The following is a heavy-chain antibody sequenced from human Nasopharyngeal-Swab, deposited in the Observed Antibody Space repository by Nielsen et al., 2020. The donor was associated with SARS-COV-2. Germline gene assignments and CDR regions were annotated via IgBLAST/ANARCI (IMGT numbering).Heavy chain of an antibody. CDR1: GFTFSSYG. CDR3: AKTWGGSYGFFDY. Sequence: GESLKISCAASGFTFSSYGMHRVRQAPGKGLEWVAVISYDGSNKYYADSVKGRFTISRDNSKNTLYLQMNSLRAEDTAVYYCAKTWGGSYGFFDYWGQGTLVTVSS. V-gene: IGHV3-30*18. CDR2: ISYDGSNK. J-gene: IGHJ4*02. D-gene: IGHD1-26*01.